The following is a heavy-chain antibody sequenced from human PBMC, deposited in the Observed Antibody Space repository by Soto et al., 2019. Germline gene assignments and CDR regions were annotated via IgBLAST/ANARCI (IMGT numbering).Heavy chain of an antibody. D-gene: IGHD6-13*01. CDR3: ARGLGSSWYYAFDI. Sequence: PGGSLRLSCAASGFTFSSHTMHWVRQAPGKGLEYVSTVSINGGSTYYADSVRGRFTISRDNSKNTLYLQMGSLRAEDMAVYYCARGLGSSWYYAFDIRGQGTMVTVSS. CDR2: VSINGGST. J-gene: IGHJ3*02. CDR1: GFTFSSHT. V-gene: IGHV3-64*02.